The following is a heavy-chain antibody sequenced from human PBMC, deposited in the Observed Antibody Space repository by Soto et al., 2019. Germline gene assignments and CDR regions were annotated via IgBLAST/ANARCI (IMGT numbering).Heavy chain of an antibody. CDR1: GGTFSSYA. J-gene: IGHJ6*02. CDR2: IIPIFGTA. CDR3: ASMPYCGGDCHTYYYYGMDV. D-gene: IGHD2-21*02. V-gene: IGHV1-69*06. Sequence: SVKVSCKVSGGTFSSYAISWVRQAPGQGLEWMGGIIPIFGTANYAQKFQGRVTITADKSTSTAYMELSSLRSEDTAVYYCASMPYCGGDCHTYYYYGMDVWGQGTTVTVSS.